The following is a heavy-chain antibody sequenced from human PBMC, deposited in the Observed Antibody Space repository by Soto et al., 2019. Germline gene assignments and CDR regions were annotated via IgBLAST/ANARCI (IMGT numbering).Heavy chain of an antibody. V-gene: IGHV3-48*03. J-gene: IGHJ6*02. Sequence: GGSLRLSCAASGFTSSSYEMNWVRQAPGKGLEWVSYISSSGSTIYYADSVKGRFTISRDNAKNSLYLQMNSLRAEDTAVYYCARSGPRYYGMDVWGQGTTVTVSS. CDR1: GFTSSSYE. D-gene: IGHD3-10*01. CDR2: ISSSGSTI. CDR3: ARSGPRYYGMDV.